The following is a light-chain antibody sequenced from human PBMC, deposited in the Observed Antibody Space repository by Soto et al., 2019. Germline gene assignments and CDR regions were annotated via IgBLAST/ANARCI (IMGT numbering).Light chain of an antibody. V-gene: IGKV3-20*01. Sequence: DIVLTQSPGTLSLSPGERATLSCRASQSVRSRYLAWYQQKAGQAPRLLIYDASRRATGIPDRFSGSVSGSDFSPSISRLEPGDFAEYYCQQYGSSFTFGGGAKVVIK. CDR2: DAS. CDR1: QSVRSRY. J-gene: IGKJ4*01. CDR3: QQYGSSFT.